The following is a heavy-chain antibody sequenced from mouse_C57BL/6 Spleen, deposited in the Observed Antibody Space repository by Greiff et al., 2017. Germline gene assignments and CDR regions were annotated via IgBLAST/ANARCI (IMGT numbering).Heavy chain of an antibody. J-gene: IGHJ3*01. V-gene: IGHV1-39*01. D-gene: IGHD4-1*01. CDR1: GYSFTDYN. CDR2: INPNYGTT. Sequence: EVQLQQSGPELVQPGASVKISCKASGYSFTDYNTNWVKQSNGKSLEWIGVINPNYGTTSYNQQFKGKATLTVDQSSCTDYMQLNSLASEDSAGYYWASFDWDPSWFAYWGQGTLVTVSA. CDR3: ASFDWDPSWFAY.